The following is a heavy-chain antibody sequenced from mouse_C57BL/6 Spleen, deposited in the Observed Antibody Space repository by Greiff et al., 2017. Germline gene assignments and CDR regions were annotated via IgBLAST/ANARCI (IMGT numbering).Heavy chain of an antibody. CDR1: GYTFTSYW. V-gene: IGHV1-55*01. CDR3: ARGYSYAMDY. J-gene: IGHJ4*01. D-gene: IGHD2-3*01. CDR2: IYPGSGST. Sequence: QVQLQQPGAELVKPGASVKMSCKASGYTFTSYWITWVKQRPGQGLEWIGDIYPGSGSTNYNEKFKSKATLTVDTSSSTAYMQLSGLTSEDSTVYYCARGYSYAMDYWGQGTSVTVSS.